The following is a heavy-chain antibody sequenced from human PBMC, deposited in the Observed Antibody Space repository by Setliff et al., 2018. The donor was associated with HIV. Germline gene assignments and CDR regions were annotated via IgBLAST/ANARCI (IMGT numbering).Heavy chain of an antibody. CDR1: GDFISSGNFH. CDR3: ARGKYYYDSSGYYLPGY. Sequence: SETLSLTCTVSGDFISSGNFHWGWVRQTPGKGLQWIGHIYYSGSAYYNPSLRSRVTISVDTSKNQFSLKLSSVTAADTAVYYCARGKYYYDSSGYYLPGYWGQGTLVTVSS. J-gene: IGHJ4*02. V-gene: IGHV4-39*07. D-gene: IGHD3-22*01. CDR2: IYYSGSA.